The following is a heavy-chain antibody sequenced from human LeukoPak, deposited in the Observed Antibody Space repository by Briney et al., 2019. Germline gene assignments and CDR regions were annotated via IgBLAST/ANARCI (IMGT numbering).Heavy chain of an antibody. J-gene: IGHJ1*01. Sequence: SETLSLTCAVYGGSFSGYYWSWIRQPPGKGLEWIGEINHSGSTNYNLSLKSRVTISVDTSKNQFSLKLSSVTAADTAVYYCASRRDYCGGDCYTYEENQQKYFQHWGQGTLVTVSS. V-gene: IGHV4-34*01. CDR3: ASRRDYCGGDCYTYEENQQKYFQH. CDR2: INHSGST. D-gene: IGHD2-21*02. CDR1: GGSFSGYY.